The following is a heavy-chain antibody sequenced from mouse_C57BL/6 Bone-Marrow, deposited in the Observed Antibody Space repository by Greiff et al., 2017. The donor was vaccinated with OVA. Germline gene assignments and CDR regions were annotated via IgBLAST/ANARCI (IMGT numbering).Heavy chain of an antibody. CDR2: ISSGGDYI. J-gene: IGHJ2*01. CDR1: GFTFSSYA. CDR3: TRDNANWAFFDY. Sequence: EVKVVESGEGLVKPGGSLKLSCAASGFTFSSYAMSWVRQTPEQRLEWVAYISSGGDYIYYADTVKGRFTISRDNARNTLYLQMSSLTSEDTAMYYFTRDNANWAFFDYWGQGTTLTVSS. D-gene: IGHD4-1*01. V-gene: IGHV5-9-1*02.